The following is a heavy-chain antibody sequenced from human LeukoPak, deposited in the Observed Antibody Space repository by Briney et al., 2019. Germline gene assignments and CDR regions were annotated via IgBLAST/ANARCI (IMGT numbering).Heavy chain of an antibody. J-gene: IGHJ6*02. CDR3: AKILTGTGPTMDV. D-gene: IGHD1-20*01. CDR1: GDSVSSNSVT. V-gene: IGHV6-1*01. Sequence: SQTLSLTCAISGDSVSSNSVTWNWIRQSPSRGLECLGRTYYRSTWYNDYAVSVRGRITVNPDTSKNQFSLKLTSVTAADTAVYYCAKILTGTGPTMDVWGQGTTVTVSS. CDR2: TYYRSTWYN.